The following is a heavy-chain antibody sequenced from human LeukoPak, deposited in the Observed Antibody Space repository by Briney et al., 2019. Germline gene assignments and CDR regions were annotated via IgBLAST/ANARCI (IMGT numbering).Heavy chain of an antibody. CDR2: IYSGGST. J-gene: IGHJ3*02. CDR1: GFTVSSNY. Sequence: PGGSLRLSCAASGFTVSSNYMSWVRQAAGKGLEWVSVIYSGGSTYYADSVRGRFTISRDNSKNTLYLQMTSLRAEDTAVYYCAREAPYDSSGYYYVDNAFDIWGQGTMVTVSS. D-gene: IGHD3-22*01. V-gene: IGHV3-66*01. CDR3: AREAPYDSSGYYYVDNAFDI.